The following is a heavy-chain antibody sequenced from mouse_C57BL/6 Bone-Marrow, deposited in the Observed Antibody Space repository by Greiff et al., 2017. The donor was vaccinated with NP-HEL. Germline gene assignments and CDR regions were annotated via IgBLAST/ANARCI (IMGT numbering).Heavy chain of an antibody. CDR2: ISYDGSN. CDR3: ARGDYYGSSPTPYFDV. J-gene: IGHJ1*03. V-gene: IGHV3-6*01. CDR1: GYSITSGYY. D-gene: IGHD1-1*01. Sequence: EVKLQESGPGLVKPSQSLSLTCSVTGYSITSGYYWNWIRQFPGNKLEWMGYISYDGSNNYNPSLKNRISITRDTSKNQFFLKLNSVTTEDTATYYCARGDYYGSSPTPYFDVWGTGTTVTVSS.